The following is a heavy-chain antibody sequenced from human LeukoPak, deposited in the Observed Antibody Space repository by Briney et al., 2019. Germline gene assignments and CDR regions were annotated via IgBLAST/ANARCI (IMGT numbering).Heavy chain of an antibody. J-gene: IGHJ3*02. CDR1: GFIFSSYA. CDR3: AKDPNGDYLGAFDS. V-gene: IGHV3-30*02. CDR2: IRYDGSNK. Sequence: GGSLRLSCAASGFIFSSYAMHWVRQAPGKGLEWVAFIRYDGSNKYYADSVKGRFTISRDNSKNTLYLQMNSLRVEDTAIYYCAKDPNGDYLGAFDSWGRGTLVTVSS. D-gene: IGHD4-17*01.